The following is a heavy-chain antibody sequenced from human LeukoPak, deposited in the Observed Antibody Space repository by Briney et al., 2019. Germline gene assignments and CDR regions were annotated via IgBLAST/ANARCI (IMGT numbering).Heavy chain of an antibody. V-gene: IGHV3-23*01. J-gene: IGHJ4*02. Sequence: GGSLRLSCAASGFTFSSYAMSWVRQAPGKGLEWVSSISGSGGSTYYADSVKGRFTISRDNSKNTLYLQMNSLRAEDTAVYYCAKGLIAAAGTGGYYFDYWGQGTLVTVSS. D-gene: IGHD6-13*01. CDR1: GFTFSSYA. CDR3: AKGLIAAAGTGGYYFDY. CDR2: ISGSGGST.